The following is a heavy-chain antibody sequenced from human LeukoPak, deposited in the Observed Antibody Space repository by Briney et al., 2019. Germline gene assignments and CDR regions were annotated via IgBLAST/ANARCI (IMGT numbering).Heavy chain of an antibody. CDR1: GGTFSSYA. D-gene: IGHD2-2*01. CDR2: IIPIFGTA. Sequence: SVKVSCKASGGTFSSYAISWVRQAPGQGLEWVGGIIPIFGTANYAQKFQGGVTITTDESTSTAYMELSSLRSEDTAVYYCAREGYCSSTSCYRYNWFDPWGQGTLVTVSS. CDR3: AREGYCSSTSCYRYNWFDP. J-gene: IGHJ5*02. V-gene: IGHV1-69*05.